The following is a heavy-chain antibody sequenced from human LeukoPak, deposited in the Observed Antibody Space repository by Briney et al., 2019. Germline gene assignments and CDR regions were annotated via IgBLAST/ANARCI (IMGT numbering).Heavy chain of an antibody. CDR1: GGSISSHY. V-gene: IGHV4-34*01. Sequence: PSETLSLTCTVSGGSISSHYWSWIRQPPGKGLEWIGEINHSGSTNYNPSLKSRVTISVDTSKNQFSLKLSSVTAADTAVYYCANSKYRTFDYWGQGTLVTVSS. CDR3: ANSKYRTFDY. J-gene: IGHJ4*02. D-gene: IGHD6-6*01. CDR2: INHSGST.